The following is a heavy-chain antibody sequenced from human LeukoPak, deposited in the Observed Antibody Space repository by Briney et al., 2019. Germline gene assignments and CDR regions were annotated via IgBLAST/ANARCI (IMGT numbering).Heavy chain of an antibody. D-gene: IGHD3-22*01. Sequence: PGGSLRLSCAASGFTFSDYYMSWIRQAPGKGLEWVSYISSSGSTIYYADSVKGRFTISRDNAKNSLYLQMNSLRAEDTALYYCAKADYCDSSGLGAFDIWGQGTMVTVSS. CDR3: AKADYCDSSGLGAFDI. J-gene: IGHJ3*02. CDR1: GFTFSDYY. CDR2: ISSSGSTI. V-gene: IGHV3-11*01.